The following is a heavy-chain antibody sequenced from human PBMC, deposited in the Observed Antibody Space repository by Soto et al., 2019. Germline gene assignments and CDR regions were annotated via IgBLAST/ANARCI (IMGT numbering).Heavy chain of an antibody. CDR2: IYYSGST. Sequence: SETLSLTCTVYRCSIRSSGYSWGWIRKPPGKGLEWIGSIYYSGSTYYNPSLKSRVTISVDTSKNQFSLKLSSVTAADTAVYYCASDPRSGYDSSGYYYTGAFDIWGQGTMVT. J-gene: IGHJ3*02. CDR1: RCSIRSSGYS. V-gene: IGHV4-39*07. D-gene: IGHD3-22*01. CDR3: ASDPRSGYDSSGYYYTGAFDI.